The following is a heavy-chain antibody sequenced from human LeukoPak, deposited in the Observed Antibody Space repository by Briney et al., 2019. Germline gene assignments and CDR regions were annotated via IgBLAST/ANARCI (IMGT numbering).Heavy chain of an antibody. CDR3: ARETYSSSTPRKNWFDP. Sequence: SVKVSCKASGGTFSSYAISWVRQAPGQGLEWMGRIIPILGIANYAQKFQGRVTITADKSTSTTYMELSSLRSEDTAVYYCARETYSSSTPRKNWFDPWGQGTLVTVSS. CDR2: IIPILGIA. CDR1: GGTFSSYA. V-gene: IGHV1-69*04. J-gene: IGHJ5*02. D-gene: IGHD6-6*01.